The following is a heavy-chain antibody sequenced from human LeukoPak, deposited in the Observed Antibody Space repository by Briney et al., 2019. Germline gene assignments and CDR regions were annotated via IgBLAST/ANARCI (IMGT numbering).Heavy chain of an antibody. CDR3: ARDEMPTFDAFDM. CDR2: IRYDGSNK. J-gene: IGHJ3*02. V-gene: IGHV3-30*02. Sequence: PGGSLRLSCAASGFTFSSYGMHWVRQAPGKGLEWVAFIRYDGSNKYYADSVKGRFTISRDNSKNTLYLQMNSLRAEDTAVYYCARDEMPTFDAFDMWGQGTMVTVSS. CDR1: GFTFSSYG. D-gene: IGHD2-2*01.